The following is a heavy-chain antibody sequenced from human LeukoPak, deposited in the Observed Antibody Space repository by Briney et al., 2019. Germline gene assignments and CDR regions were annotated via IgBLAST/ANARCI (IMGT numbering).Heavy chain of an antibody. CDR2: ISSNGGST. D-gene: IGHD2-2*01. CDR3: AKFASVCSSTSCYSPYYYYYMDV. J-gene: IGHJ6*03. V-gene: IGHV3-64*01. CDR1: GFTFSSYA. Sequence: GGSLRLSCAASGFTFSSYAMHWVRQAPGKGLEYVSAISSNGGSTYYANSVKGRFTISRDNSKNTLYLQMNSLRAEDTAVYYCAKFASVCSSTSCYSPYYYYYMDVWGKGPRSPSP.